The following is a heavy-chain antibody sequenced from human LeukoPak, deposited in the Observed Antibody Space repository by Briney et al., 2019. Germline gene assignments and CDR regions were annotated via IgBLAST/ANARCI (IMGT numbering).Heavy chain of an antibody. D-gene: IGHD5-18*01. CDR1: GFIFSNYV. CDR2: IRYDGSNE. CDR3: AKDSPYNYGYNYYYMDV. Sequence: GGSLRLSCAASGFIFSNYVMHWVRQAPGKGLEWVAFIRYDGSNEYYADSMKGRFTISRDNSKNTLYLQMNSLRAEDTAVYYCAKDSPYNYGYNYYYMDVWGKGTTVTVSS. J-gene: IGHJ6*03. V-gene: IGHV3-30*02.